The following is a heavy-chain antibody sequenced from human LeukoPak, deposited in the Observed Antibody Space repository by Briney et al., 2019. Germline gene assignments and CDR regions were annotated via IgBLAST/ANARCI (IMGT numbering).Heavy chain of an antibody. Sequence: PSETLSLTCTVSGGSISSYYWSWLRQPAGKGLEWVGRIYTSGSTNYNPSLKSRVTMSVDTSKNQFSLKLSSVTAADTAVYYCAREYSSGWYGGAFDIWGQGTMVTVSS. V-gene: IGHV4-4*07. CDR3: AREYSSGWYGGAFDI. CDR1: GGSISSYY. D-gene: IGHD6-19*01. CDR2: IYTSGST. J-gene: IGHJ3*02.